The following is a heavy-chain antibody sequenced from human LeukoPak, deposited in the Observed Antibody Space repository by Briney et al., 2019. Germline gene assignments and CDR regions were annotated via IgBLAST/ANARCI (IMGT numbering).Heavy chain of an antibody. CDR2: ISSSSSYI. J-gene: IGHJ4*02. V-gene: IGHV3-21*01. CDR1: GYTFSSYS. Sequence: SCKASGYTFSSYSMNWVRQAPGKGLEWVSSISSSSSYIYYADSVKGRFTISRDNAKNSLYLQMNSLRAEDTAVYYCAREEYSGSYYFDYWGQGTLVTVSS. D-gene: IGHD1-26*01. CDR3: AREEYSGSYYFDY.